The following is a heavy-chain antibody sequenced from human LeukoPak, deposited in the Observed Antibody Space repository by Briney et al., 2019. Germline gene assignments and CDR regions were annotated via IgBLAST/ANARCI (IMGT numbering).Heavy chain of an antibody. CDR3: ARHRRYSSGWYYFDY. J-gene: IGHJ4*02. V-gene: IGHV4-34*01. CDR2: IYYSGST. Sequence: PSETLSLTCAVYGGSFSGYYWSWIRQPPGKGLEWIGSIYYSGSTYYNPSLKSRVTISVDTSKNQFSLKLSSVTAADTAVYYCARHRRYSSGWYYFDYWGQGTLVTVSS. CDR1: GGSFSGYY. D-gene: IGHD6-19*01.